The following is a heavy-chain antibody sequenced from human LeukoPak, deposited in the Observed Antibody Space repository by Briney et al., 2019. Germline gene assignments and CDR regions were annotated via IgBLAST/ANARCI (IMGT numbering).Heavy chain of an antibody. CDR3: ARTSIAARRANAFDI. Sequence: PSETLSLTCAVYGGSFSGYYWSWIRQPPGKGLEWLGEINHSGSTNYNPSLKSRVTMSVDRSKNQFSLKLSSVTAADTAVYYCARTSIAARRANAFDIWGQGTMVTVSS. CDR2: INHSGST. J-gene: IGHJ3*02. D-gene: IGHD6-6*01. V-gene: IGHV4-34*01. CDR1: GGSFSGYY.